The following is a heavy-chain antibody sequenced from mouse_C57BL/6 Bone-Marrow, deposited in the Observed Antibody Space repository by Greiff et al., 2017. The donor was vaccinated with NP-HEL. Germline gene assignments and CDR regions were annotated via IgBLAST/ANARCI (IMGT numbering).Heavy chain of an antibody. Sequence: VKLQESGPELVKPGASVKISCKASGYAFSSSWMNWVKQRPGKGLEWIGRIYPGDGDTNYNGKFKGKATLTADKSSSTAYMQLSSLTSEDSAVYFCARRVYGSSYDYFDYWGQGTTLTVSS. CDR1: GYAFSSSW. D-gene: IGHD1-1*01. J-gene: IGHJ2*01. CDR3: ARRVYGSSYDYFDY. CDR2: IYPGDGDT. V-gene: IGHV1-82*01.